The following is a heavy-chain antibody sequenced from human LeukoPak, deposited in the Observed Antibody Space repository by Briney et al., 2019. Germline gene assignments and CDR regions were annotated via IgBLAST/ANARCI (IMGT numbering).Heavy chain of an antibody. V-gene: IGHV1-69*04. J-gene: IGHJ4*02. Sequence: GASVKVSCKASGGTFSSYAISWVRQAPGQGLEWMGRIIPILGIANYAQKFQGRVTITADKSTSTAYMELSSLRSEDTAVYYCVLSIAARRAIDYWGQGTLVTVSS. CDR1: GGTFSSYA. D-gene: IGHD6-6*01. CDR2: IIPILGIA. CDR3: VLSIAARRAIDY.